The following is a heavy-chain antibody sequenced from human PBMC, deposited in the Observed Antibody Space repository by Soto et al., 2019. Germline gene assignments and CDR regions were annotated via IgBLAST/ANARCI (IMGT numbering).Heavy chain of an antibody. D-gene: IGHD3-3*01. CDR3: ARDSIFWSGPPFYGMDV. CDR1: GYTFTSYG. Sequence: ASVKVSCKASGYTFTSYGISWVRQAPGQGLEWMGWISAYNGNTNYAQKLQGRVTMTTDTSTSTAYMELNSLRAEDTAVYYCARDSIFWSGPPFYGMDVWGQGTTVTVSS. J-gene: IGHJ6*02. V-gene: IGHV1-18*04. CDR2: ISAYNGNT.